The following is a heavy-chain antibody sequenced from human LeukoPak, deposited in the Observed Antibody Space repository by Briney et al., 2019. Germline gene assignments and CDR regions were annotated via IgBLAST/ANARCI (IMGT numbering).Heavy chain of an antibody. V-gene: IGHV3-7*01. Sequence: GGSLRLSCAASGFTFSSDWMSWVRQAPGKGLEWVANIKQDGSEKYYVDSVKGRFTISRDNAKSSLYLQMNSLRAEDTAVYYCARDKIVGATFLDYWGQGTLVTVSS. CDR1: GFTFSSDW. D-gene: IGHD1-26*01. CDR2: IKQDGSEK. J-gene: IGHJ4*02. CDR3: ARDKIVGATFLDY.